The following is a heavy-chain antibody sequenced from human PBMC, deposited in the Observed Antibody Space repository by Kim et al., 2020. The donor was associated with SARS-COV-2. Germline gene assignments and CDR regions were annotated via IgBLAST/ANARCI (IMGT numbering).Heavy chain of an antibody. CDR1: GFSFSNIA. D-gene: IGHD3-10*01. J-gene: IGHJ4*02. CDR3: AKVLRYGSESLDD. Sequence: GGSLRLSCAASGFSFSNIAMNWVRQAPGKGLEWVSYIRGSGSSANYADSVKGRFTISRDNSKNTLYLQMSSLRAEDTAVYYCAKVLRYGSESLDDWGQGTLVTVSS. CDR2: IRGSGSSA. V-gene: IGHV3-23*01.